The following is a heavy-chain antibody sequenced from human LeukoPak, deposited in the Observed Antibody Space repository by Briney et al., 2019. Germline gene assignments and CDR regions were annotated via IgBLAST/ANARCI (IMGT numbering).Heavy chain of an antibody. D-gene: IGHD2-2*01. CDR2: ISYDGRNE. Sequence: QPGGSLRLSCAASGFTFSTYAMHWVRQAPGKGLEWVAVISYDGRNEFYADSVKGRFTISRDNSKNTLYLQMNSLRVEDTAVYYCARAFDTSWDYFYMDVWGKGTTVTVSS. CDR1: GFTFSTYA. V-gene: IGHV3-30*04. CDR3: ARAFDTSWDYFYMDV. J-gene: IGHJ6*03.